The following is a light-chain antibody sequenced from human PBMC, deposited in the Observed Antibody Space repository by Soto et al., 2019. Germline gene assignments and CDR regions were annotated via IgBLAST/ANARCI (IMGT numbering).Light chain of an antibody. V-gene: IGKV3-11*01. CDR2: GAS. Sequence: EIVMTQSPATLSLSPGERATLSCRASQSVSRYLTWYQQKPGQGPRVLIYGASSRATGIPDRFSGSGSGTDFTLTISSLEPEDFAVYYCQQRSNWPPTFGQGTRLEIK. CDR1: QSVSRY. CDR3: QQRSNWPPT. J-gene: IGKJ5*01.